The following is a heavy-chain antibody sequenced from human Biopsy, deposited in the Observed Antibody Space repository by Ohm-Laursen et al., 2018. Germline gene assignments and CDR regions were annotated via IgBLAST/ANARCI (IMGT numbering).Heavy chain of an antibody. CDR2: ITGVGGVT. CDR3: AKWGTSMALYHFYGMDV. Sequence: SLRLSCTASGFTFSSHAMSWVRQAPGKGLEWVSVITGVGGVTYYADPVKGRFTVSRDNSMNTMFLQMNSLRARDAGTYNCAKWGTSMALYHFYGMDVWGQGTTVSVSS. CDR1: GFTFSSHA. J-gene: IGHJ6*02. D-gene: IGHD5-18*01. V-gene: IGHV3-23*01.